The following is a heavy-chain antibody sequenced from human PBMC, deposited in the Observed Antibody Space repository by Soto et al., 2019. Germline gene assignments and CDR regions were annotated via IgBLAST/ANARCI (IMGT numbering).Heavy chain of an antibody. V-gene: IGHV1-69*08. D-gene: IGHD2-15*01. Sequence: QVQLVQSGAEVKKPGSSVKVSCKASGGTFSSYTISWVRQAPGQGLEWMGRIIPILGIANYAQKFQGRVTIPADXXTXTXXMELSSLRSEDTAVYYCARDLVVVAASRRNDYGGDWGQGTLVTVSS. CDR3: ARDLVVVAASRRNDYGGD. J-gene: IGHJ4*02. CDR2: IIPILGIA. CDR1: GGTFSSYT.